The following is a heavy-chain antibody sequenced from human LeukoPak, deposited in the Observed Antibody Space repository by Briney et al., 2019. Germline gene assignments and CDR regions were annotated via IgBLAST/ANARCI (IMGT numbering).Heavy chain of an antibody. CDR3: AREEDISLGMDV. V-gene: IGHV3-23*01. D-gene: IGHD2-15*01. CDR2: ISGGGGST. Sequence: GGSLRLSCAASGFTFTSYSMNWVRQAPGKGLEWVSTISGGGGSTYYADSVKGRFTISRDNSKNTLYLQMNSLRAEDTAVYYCAREEDISLGMDVWGQGTTVTVSS. J-gene: IGHJ6*02. CDR1: GFTFTSYS.